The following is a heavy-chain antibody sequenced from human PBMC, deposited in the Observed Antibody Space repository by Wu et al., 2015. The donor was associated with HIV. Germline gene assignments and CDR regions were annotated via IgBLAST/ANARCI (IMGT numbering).Heavy chain of an antibody. D-gene: IGHD3-16*01. CDR2: ISAQNGKT. CDR3: ARGHYYDTSSSPVY. CDR1: GYIFSDFG. V-gene: IGHV1-18*01. Sequence: VQLVQSGGEVKKPGASVKVACKCSGYIFSDFGIHWVRQAPGEGLEWMGWISAQNGKTKYAQKFQGRVRMTTETSSSTAYMELRSLKSDDTAVYFCARGHYYDTSSSPVYWGPGTRVTVSS. J-gene: IGHJ4*02.